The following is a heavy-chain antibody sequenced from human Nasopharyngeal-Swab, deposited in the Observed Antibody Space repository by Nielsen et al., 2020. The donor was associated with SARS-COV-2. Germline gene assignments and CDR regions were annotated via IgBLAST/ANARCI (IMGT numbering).Heavy chain of an antibody. J-gene: IGHJ4*02. Sequence: GGSLRLSCAASGFTFDDYAMHWVRQAPGKGLEWVSGISWNSGSIGYADSVKGRFTISRDNAKNSLYLQTNSLRAEDTALYYCAKDIGDPGIAVAGTFDYWGQGTLVTVSS. D-gene: IGHD6-19*01. CDR1: GFTFDDYA. V-gene: IGHV3-9*01. CDR3: AKDIGDPGIAVAGTFDY. CDR2: ISWNSGSI.